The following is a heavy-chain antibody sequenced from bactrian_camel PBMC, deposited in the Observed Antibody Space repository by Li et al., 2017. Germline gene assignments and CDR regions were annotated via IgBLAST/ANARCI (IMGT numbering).Heavy chain of an antibody. CDR3: AAGLATLGAYNY. CDR2: ITADGDT. V-gene: IGHV3S53*01. D-gene: IGHD5*01. J-gene: IGHJ4*01. CDR1: GDTYSNRC. Sequence: HVQLVESGGGSVLAGGSLRLSCLAIGDTYSNRCMAWFRQAPGKRRERVAIITADGDTRYADSVEGRFTISKDNYKNTAYLQMNSLKPEDTALYSCAAGLATLGAYNYWGQGTQVTVS.